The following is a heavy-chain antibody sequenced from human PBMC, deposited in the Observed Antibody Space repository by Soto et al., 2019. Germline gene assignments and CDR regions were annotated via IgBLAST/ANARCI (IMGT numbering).Heavy chain of an antibody. CDR1: GGTCSSYA. CDR2: IIPIFGTA. Sequence: QVQLVQSGAEVKKPGSSVKVSCKASGGTCSSYAISWVRQAPGQGLEWMGGIIPIFGTANYAQKFQGRVTITADASTSTAYMELSSLRSEDTAVYYCARVRVRFLEWLGSEGWGQGTLVTVSS. V-gene: IGHV1-69*12. CDR3: ARVRVRFLEWLGSEG. D-gene: IGHD3-3*01. J-gene: IGHJ4*02.